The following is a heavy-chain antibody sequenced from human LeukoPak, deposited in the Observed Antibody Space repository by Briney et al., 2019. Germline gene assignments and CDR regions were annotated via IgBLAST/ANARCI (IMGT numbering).Heavy chain of an antibody. CDR3: ASLLGYCNTNCHHFDF. CDR1: GGSISNSNYY. J-gene: IGHJ4*02. V-gene: IGHV4-39*01. Sequence: SETLSLTCTVSGGSISNSNYYWGWIRQPPGKGLGWIGTIYYSGSAYYNPSLKSRVTLSVDTSKNQFSLRLTSVTAADTAVYYCASLLGYCNTNCHHFDFWGQGTLVTVSS. D-gene: IGHD2-2*03. CDR2: IYYSGSA.